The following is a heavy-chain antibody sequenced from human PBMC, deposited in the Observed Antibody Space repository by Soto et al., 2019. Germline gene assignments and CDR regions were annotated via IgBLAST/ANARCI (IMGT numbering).Heavy chain of an antibody. CDR3: ARGQSSLLLDC. Sequence: QVQLQQWGAGLLKPSETLSLTCAVYGGSFSGYYWSWIRQPPGKGLEWIGEINHSGSTNYNPSLNSRVTISVDTSKNTFSLKLSSVTAADTAVYYCARGQSSLLLDCWGQGVLVTVSS. V-gene: IGHV4-34*01. D-gene: IGHD2-8*02. J-gene: IGHJ4*02. CDR1: GGSFSGYY. CDR2: INHSGST.